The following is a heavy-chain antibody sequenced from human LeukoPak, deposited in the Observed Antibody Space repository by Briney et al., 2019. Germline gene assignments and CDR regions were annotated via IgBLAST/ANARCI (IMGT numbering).Heavy chain of an antibody. D-gene: IGHD6-19*01. CDR1: GGTFSIYA. CDR3: ARDNSGHFDK. J-gene: IGHJ4*02. V-gene: IGHV1-69*05. Sequence: GASVTVSFKASGGTFSIYAISWVRQAPGQGLEWMGGIIPIFGTANYAQKFQGRVTMTKDTSTSTVHMELSSLRSEDTAVYYCARDNSGHFDKWGQGTLVTVSS. CDR2: IIPIFGTA.